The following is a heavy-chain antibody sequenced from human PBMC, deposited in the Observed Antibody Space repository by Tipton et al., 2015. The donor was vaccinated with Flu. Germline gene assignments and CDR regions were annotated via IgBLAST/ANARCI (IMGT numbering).Heavy chain of an antibody. Sequence: TLSLTCTVSGASITIYYLTWIPQPPGKGLEWIGSIYYSGSTYYNPSLKSRVTISVDTPKNQFSLKLSSVTAADTAVYYCARARWAAAGTEYYFDYWGQGTLVTVSS. J-gene: IGHJ4*02. CDR3: ARARWAAAGTEYYFDY. CDR2: IYYSGST. D-gene: IGHD6-13*01. CDR1: GASITIYY. V-gene: IGHV4-59*12.